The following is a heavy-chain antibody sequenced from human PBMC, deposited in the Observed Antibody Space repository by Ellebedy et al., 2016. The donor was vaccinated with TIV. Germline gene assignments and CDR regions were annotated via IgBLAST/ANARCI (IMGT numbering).Heavy chain of an antibody. CDR2: TYYRSKWYN. CDR1: GDSVSSNSVA. Sequence: SETLSLXCAISGDSVSSNSVAWNWIRQSPSRGLEWPGRTYYRSKWYNEYAVSVKSRITINPDTSKNQFSLQLNSVTPEDTAVYYCARDGWVDSSSWSTYWGQGTLVTVSS. V-gene: IGHV6-1*01. J-gene: IGHJ4*02. CDR3: ARDGWVDSSSWSTY. D-gene: IGHD6-13*01.